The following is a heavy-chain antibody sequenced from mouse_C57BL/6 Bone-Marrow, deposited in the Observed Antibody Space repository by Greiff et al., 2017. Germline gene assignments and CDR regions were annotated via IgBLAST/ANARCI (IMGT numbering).Heavy chain of an antibody. CDR1: GYAFSSSW. D-gene: IGHD4-1*01. V-gene: IGHV1-82*01. J-gene: IGHJ3*01. CDR2: IYPGDGDT. CDR3: ARGPERGTWFAY. Sequence: QVQLQQSGPELVKPGASVKISCKASGYAFSSSWMNWVKQRPGKGLEWIGRIYPGDGDTNYNGKFKGKATLTADKSSSTAYMQLSSLTSEDSAVYFCARGPERGTWFAYWGQGTLVTVSA.